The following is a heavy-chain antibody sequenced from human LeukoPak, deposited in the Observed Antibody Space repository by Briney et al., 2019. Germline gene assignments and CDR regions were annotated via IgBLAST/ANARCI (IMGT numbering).Heavy chain of an antibody. D-gene: IGHD2-21*01. V-gene: IGHV3-7*01. CDR3: AKDAYSRGDY. CDR2: INQDGSVI. Sequence: PGGSLRLSCAASGLSFSSHWMSWVRQAPGKGLEWVANINQDGSVINYVGSVKGRFTISRDNAENSLYLEMNSLRGDGTALYYCAKDAYSRGDYWGQGTLVTVSS. J-gene: IGHJ4*02. CDR1: GLSFSSHW.